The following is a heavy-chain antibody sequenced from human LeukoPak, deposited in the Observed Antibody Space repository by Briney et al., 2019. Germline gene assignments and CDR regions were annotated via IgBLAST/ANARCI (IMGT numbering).Heavy chain of an antibody. J-gene: IGHJ5*01. CDR2: IFYNRRT. CDR1: GDSIGRSTYY. CDR3: ARQVAVVEPTDPNWFDS. V-gene: IGHV4-39*07. Sequence: SETLSLTCNVSGDSIGRSTYYWGWVRQTPEKGLEWIGSIFYNRRTYYTPSLQSRVIMSLDTSKNQFSLRLTSVTAADTAVYYCARQVAVVEPTDPNWFDSWGQGTLVTVSS. D-gene: IGHD2-21*01.